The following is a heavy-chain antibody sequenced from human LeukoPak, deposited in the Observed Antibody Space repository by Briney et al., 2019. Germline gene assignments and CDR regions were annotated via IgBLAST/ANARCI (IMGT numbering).Heavy chain of an antibody. J-gene: IGHJ4*02. CDR1: GGSISSYY. V-gene: IGHV4-59*01. Sequence: SETLSLTCTVSGGSISSYYWSWIRQPPGKGLEWIGYIYYSGSTNYNPSLKSRVTISVDTYKNQFSLKLSSVTAADTAVYYCASLWRGYFDYWGQGTLVTVSS. CDR2: IYYSGST. CDR3: ASLWRGYFDY. D-gene: IGHD2/OR15-2a*01.